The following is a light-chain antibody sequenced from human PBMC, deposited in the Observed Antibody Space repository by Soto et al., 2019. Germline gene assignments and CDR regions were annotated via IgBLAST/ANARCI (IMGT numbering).Light chain of an antibody. CDR3: QHYDGMFT. J-gene: IGKJ3*01. CDR1: QSISNW. CDR2: KAS. Sequence: DIQMTQYPSTLSASVGDIVTITCRASQSISNWLAWYQQKPGKAPKLLIYKASRLDNGVPSRFSGSGSGTEFTLTISSLQPDDLATYYCQHYDGMFTFGPGTKVDIK. V-gene: IGKV1-5*03.